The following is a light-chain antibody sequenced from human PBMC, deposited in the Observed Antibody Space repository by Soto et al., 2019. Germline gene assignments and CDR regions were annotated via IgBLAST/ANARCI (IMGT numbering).Light chain of an antibody. CDR2: TNN. V-gene: IGLV1-44*01. CDR1: SSNIGSKT. J-gene: IGLJ3*02. Sequence: QPVLTQPPSASGTPGQRVTISCSGSSSNIGSKTVIWYQQLPGTAPKLLIYTNNQRPSGVPDRFSGSKSGTSASLAISGLQSEDEADYYCAVWDDSLNGVVFGGGTQLTVL. CDR3: AVWDDSLNGVV.